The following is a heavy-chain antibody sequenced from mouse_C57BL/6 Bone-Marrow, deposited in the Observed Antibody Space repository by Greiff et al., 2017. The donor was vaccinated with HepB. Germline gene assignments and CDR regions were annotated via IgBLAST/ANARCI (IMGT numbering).Heavy chain of an antibody. CDR2: ISSGGSYT. J-gene: IGHJ3*01. D-gene: IGHD4-1*01. CDR1: GFTFSSYG. Sequence: VMLVESGGDLVKPGGSLKLSCAASGFTFSSYGMSWVRQTPDKRLEWVATISSGGSYTYYPDSVKGRFTISRDNAKNTLYLQMSSLKSEDTAMYYCARHRLGAWFAYWGQGTLVTVSA. CDR3: ARHRLGAWFAY. V-gene: IGHV5-6*01.